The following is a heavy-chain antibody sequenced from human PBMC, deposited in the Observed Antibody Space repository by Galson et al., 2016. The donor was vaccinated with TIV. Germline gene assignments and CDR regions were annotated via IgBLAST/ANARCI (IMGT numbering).Heavy chain of an antibody. D-gene: IGHD5-18*01. V-gene: IGHV1-69*13. CDR1: GGTFSSYV. Sequence: SVKVSCKASGGTFSSYVIKWVRQAPGQGLEWMGEIIPMFGTANYAQKFQGRVTITADESTSTAYMKLSSLRSEDTAVYYCATDRNTALDTYSYYYGMDVWGHGTLVTVSS. J-gene: IGHJ6*02. CDR2: IIPMFGTA. CDR3: ATDRNTALDTYSYYYGMDV.